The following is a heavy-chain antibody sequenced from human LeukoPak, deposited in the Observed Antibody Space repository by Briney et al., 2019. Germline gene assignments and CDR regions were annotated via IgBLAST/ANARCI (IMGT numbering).Heavy chain of an antibody. CDR1: GFTFNGYW. Sequence: GGSLRLSCAASGFTFNGYWMSWVRQAPGKGLEWVANIKEDGSEKNYVNSVKGRFTISRDNSKNSLYLQMNSLRAEDTAIYYCAREDDWNYEDYWGQGTLVTVSS. CDR2: IKEDGSEK. CDR3: AREDDWNYEDY. J-gene: IGHJ4*02. D-gene: IGHD1-7*01. V-gene: IGHV3-7*01.